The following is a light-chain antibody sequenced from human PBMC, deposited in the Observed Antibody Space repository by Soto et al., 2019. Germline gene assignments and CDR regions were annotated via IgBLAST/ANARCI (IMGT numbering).Light chain of an antibody. J-gene: IGKJ4*01. V-gene: IGKV1-5*01. CDR3: QQYNHYSGRT. Sequence: DIQMTQSPSTLFPSVGDRVTITXRASHSISSWLAWYQQKAGNXTKLLXXDDXSLESGVPSRFRGSGSGTEFTLTISSLQPDDFATYYCQQYNHYSGRTFGGGTKVDIK. CDR2: DDX. CDR1: HSISSW.